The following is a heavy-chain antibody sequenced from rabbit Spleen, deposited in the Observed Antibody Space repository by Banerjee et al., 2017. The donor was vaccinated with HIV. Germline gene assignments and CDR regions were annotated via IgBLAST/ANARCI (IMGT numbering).Heavy chain of an antibody. CDR1: GFTLSSYY. V-gene: IGHV1S7*01. D-gene: IGHD1-1*01. CDR3: ARDASGSGFYTFNL. J-gene: IGHJ4*01. CDR2: IDPVFGST. Sequence: HLKESGGGLVQPGGSLKLSCTASGFTLSSYYMNWVRQAPGKGLEWIGYIDPVFGSTHYASWVNGRFTISSHNAQNTLYLQLSSLTAADTATYFCARDASGSGFYTFNLWGQGTLVTVS.